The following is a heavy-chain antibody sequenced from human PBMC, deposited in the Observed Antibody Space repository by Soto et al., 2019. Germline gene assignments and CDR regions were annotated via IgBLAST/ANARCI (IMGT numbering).Heavy chain of an antibody. J-gene: IGHJ2*01. D-gene: IGHD2-21*02. V-gene: IGHV1-69*06. CDR1: GGTFSSYA. CDR3: ARSLCGGDCYYPPNWYFDL. Sequence: QVQLVQSGAEVKKPGSSVKVSCKASGGTFSSYAISWVRQAPGQGLEWMGGIIPIFGTANYAQKFQGRVTITADKSTSTAYMGLSSLRSEDTAVYYCARSLCGGDCYYPPNWYFDLWGRGTLVTVSS. CDR2: IIPIFGTA.